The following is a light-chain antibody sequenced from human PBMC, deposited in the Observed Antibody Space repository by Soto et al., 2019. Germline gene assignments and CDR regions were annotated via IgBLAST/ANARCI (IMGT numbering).Light chain of an antibody. CDR3: QNADSFPIIT. V-gene: IGKV1-5*01. CDR2: DAS. CDR1: QRISGW. J-gene: IGKJ5*01. Sequence: DIQMTQSPSTLSSSVGDTVTITCPAGQRISGWLAWHQQKPGKAPKLLIYDASALKRGVPPRFSGSGSGTEFTLTIRSLQTEDFATYYCQNADSFPIITFGQGTRREIK.